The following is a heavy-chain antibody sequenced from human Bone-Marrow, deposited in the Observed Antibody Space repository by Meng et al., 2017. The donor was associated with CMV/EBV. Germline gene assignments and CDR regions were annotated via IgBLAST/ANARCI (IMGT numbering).Heavy chain of an antibody. CDR2: IRYDGSNK. CDR3: AKDQPPIVVVPDATFDY. V-gene: IGHV3-30*02. J-gene: IGHJ4*02. D-gene: IGHD2-2*01. CDR1: GFTFSSYG. Sequence: GGSLRLSCAASGFTFSSYGMHWVRQAPGKGLEWVAFIRYDGSNKYYADSVKGRFTISRDNSKNTLYLQMNSLRAEDTAVYYCAKDQPPIVVVPDATFDYWGQGTLVTVSS.